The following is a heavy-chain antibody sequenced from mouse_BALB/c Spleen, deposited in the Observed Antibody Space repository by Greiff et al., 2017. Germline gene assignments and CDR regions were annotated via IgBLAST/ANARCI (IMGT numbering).Heavy chain of an antibody. Sequence: QVQLQQSGPGLVAPSQSLSITCTVSGFSFTSYGVHWVRQPPGKGLEWLGVIWAGGSTNYNSALMSRLSISKDNSKSQVFLKMNSLQTDDTAMYYCAREGGNYPYAMDYGGQGTSVTVSS. CDR2: IWAGGST. CDR1: GFSFTSYG. V-gene: IGHV2-9*02. J-gene: IGHJ4*01. D-gene: IGHD2-1*01. CDR3: AREGGNYPYAMDY.